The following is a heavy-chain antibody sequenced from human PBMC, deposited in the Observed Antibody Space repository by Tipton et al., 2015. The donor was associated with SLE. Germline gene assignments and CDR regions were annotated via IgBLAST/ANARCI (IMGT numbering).Heavy chain of an antibody. D-gene: IGHD2-2*01. V-gene: IGHV3-30*02. Sequence: GSLRLSCAASGFTFSIYCLHWVRQAPGKGLEWVAFIRYDGTNEYYAVSVKGRFNISRVNSRNTLYLQMNSLRAEDTGIYYCAKEGGILMVPTAMVFFDYWGQGALVTVSS. J-gene: IGHJ4*02. CDR2: IRYDGTNE. CDR3: AKEGGILMVPTAMVFFDY. CDR1: GFTFSIYC.